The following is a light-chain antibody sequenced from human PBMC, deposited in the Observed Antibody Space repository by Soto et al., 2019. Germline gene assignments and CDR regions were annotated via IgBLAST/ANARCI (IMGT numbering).Light chain of an antibody. CDR3: QLHNCPPWT. CDR2: DAS. V-gene: IGKV1-5*01. Sequence: DIQMTQSPSTLSASVGDRVTITCRASQSFSSWLAWYQQRPGKAPKLLIYDASSLESGVPSRFSGSGSGTEFTLTISTLQPDDFATYSCQLHNCPPWTFGQGSKVEIK. CDR1: QSFSSW. J-gene: IGKJ1*01.